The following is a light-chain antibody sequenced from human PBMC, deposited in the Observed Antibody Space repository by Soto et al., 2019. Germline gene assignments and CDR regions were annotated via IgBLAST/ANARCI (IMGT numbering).Light chain of an antibody. V-gene: IGKV3-15*01. CDR3: QQYNNWWT. J-gene: IGKJ1*01. CDR1: QSVSNN. CDR2: GAS. Sequence: EIVMTQSPATLSVSPGERATLSCRASQSVSNNLAWYQKKPGQGPRLLIYGASTRATGIPARFSGSGSGTEFTLTFTSLQSEDFAVYFCQQYNNWWTFGPGTKVEIK.